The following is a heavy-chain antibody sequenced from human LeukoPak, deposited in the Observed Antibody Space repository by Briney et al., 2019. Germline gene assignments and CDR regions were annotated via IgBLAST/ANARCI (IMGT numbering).Heavy chain of an antibody. J-gene: IGHJ4*02. D-gene: IGHD4-17*01. V-gene: IGHV4-39*01. Sequence: SETLPLTCSVSGVSISSNNYCWGWIRQPPGKGLEWIASIYYSGSTYYNPSLKSRVTISVDTSKNQFSLKLSSLTAADSAVYYCARHNSGDFWGYWGQGTLVTVSS. CDR2: IYYSGST. CDR3: ARHNSGDFWGY. CDR1: GVSISSNNYC.